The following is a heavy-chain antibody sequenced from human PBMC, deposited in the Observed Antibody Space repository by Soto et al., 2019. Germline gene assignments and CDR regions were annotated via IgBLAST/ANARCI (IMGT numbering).Heavy chain of an antibody. CDR3: ARERVRGVTYAWSFDY. CDR1: GFTFSSYG. J-gene: IGHJ4*02. Sequence: GGSLRLSCAASGFTFSSYGMHWVRQAPGKGLEWVAVIWYDGSNKYYADSVKGRFTISRDNSKNTLYLQMNSLRAEDTAVYYCARERVRGVTYAWSFDYWGQGTLVTVSS. V-gene: IGHV3-33*01. CDR2: IWYDGSNK. D-gene: IGHD3-10*01.